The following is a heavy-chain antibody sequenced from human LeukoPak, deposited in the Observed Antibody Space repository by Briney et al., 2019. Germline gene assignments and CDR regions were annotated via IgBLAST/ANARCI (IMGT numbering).Heavy chain of an antibody. CDR1: TDSFSSHY. D-gene: IGHD4-17*01. V-gene: IGHV4-59*11. Sequence: SETLSLTCAVSTDSFSSHYWTWIRQSPGKGLEWIGYFSYIGSTNYNPPLKSRVTISIDTSKNQFSLKLSSVTAADTAVYYCARDLVTVTKGFDIWGQGTMVSVSS. CDR3: ARDLVTVTKGFDI. CDR2: FSYIGST. J-gene: IGHJ3*02.